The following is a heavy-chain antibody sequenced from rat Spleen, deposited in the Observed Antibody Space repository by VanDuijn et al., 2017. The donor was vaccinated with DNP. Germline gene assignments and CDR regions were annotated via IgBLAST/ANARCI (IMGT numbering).Heavy chain of an antibody. CDR3: TRHSWELDY. Sequence: EVQLVESGGGLVQPGRSLKLSCADLGFTFSDYNMAWVRQAPTKGLEWVASISSDVTNTYYGNSVKGRFTISRDNTKNTQYLQMDSLRSEDTATYYCTRHSWELDYWGQGVMVTVSS. CDR2: ISSDVTNT. V-gene: IGHV5S13*01. D-gene: IGHD5-1*01. CDR1: GFTFSDYN. J-gene: IGHJ2*01.